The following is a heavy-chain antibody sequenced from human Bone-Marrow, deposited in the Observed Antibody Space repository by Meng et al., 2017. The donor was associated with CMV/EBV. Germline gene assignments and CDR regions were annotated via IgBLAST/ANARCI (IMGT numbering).Heavy chain of an antibody. CDR3: ARDRDYNWNDGVLGYNYGMDV. D-gene: IGHD1-1*01. Sequence: GESLKISCAASEFTFSNYWMSWVRQAPGKGLEWVANIKEDGSEKYYVDSVKGRFTISRDNAKNSLYLQMNSLRAEDTAVYYCARDRDYNWNDGVLGYNYGMDVWGQGTTVTVSS. J-gene: IGHJ6*02. CDR2: IKEDGSEK. CDR1: EFTFSNYW. V-gene: IGHV3-7*01.